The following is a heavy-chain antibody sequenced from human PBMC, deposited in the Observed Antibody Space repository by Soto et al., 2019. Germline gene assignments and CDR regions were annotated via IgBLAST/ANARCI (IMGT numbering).Heavy chain of an antibody. Sequence: QVQLVQSGAEVKKPGSSVKVSCKASGGTFSPYTINWVRQAPGQGLEWMGRIIPFHGVTNYAQKFQARVTITADKSRSTAYMELGGLRFEDTAMYYCTRDWEITVSTWSFGGFWGRGTLVTVSS. CDR3: TRDWEITVSTWSFGGF. V-gene: IGHV1-69*08. J-gene: IGHJ4*02. CDR2: IIPFHGVT. D-gene: IGHD3-10*01. CDR1: GGTFSPYT.